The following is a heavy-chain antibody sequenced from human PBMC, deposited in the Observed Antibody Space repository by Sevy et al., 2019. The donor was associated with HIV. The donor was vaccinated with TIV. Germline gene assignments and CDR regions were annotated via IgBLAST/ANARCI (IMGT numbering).Heavy chain of an antibody. V-gene: IGHV3-13*01. CDR3: ARGGYGSRSFYPYYYYGMDV. CDR2: IGSAGDT. Sequence: GGSLRLSCAASGFTFSIYDMHWVRQATGKGLEWVSSIGSAGDTYYPGSVKGRFTISRENAKNSLYLQVKSLRAGDTAVYYCARGGYGSRSFYPYYYYGMDVWGQGTTVTVSS. CDR1: GFTFSIYD. J-gene: IGHJ6*02. D-gene: IGHD3-10*01.